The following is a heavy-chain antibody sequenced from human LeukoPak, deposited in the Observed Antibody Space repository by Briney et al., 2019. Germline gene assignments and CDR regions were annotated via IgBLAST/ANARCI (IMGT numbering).Heavy chain of an antibody. CDR1: GYTLTELS. Sequence: ASVKVSCKVSGYTLTELSMHWVRQAPGKGLEWMGGFDPEDGETIYAQKFQGRVTMTEDTSTDAAYMELSSLRSEDTAVYYCARASGSGSYYTTYYFDYWGQGTLVTVSS. D-gene: IGHD3-10*01. CDR2: FDPEDGET. V-gene: IGHV1-24*01. J-gene: IGHJ4*02. CDR3: ARASGSGSYYTTYYFDY.